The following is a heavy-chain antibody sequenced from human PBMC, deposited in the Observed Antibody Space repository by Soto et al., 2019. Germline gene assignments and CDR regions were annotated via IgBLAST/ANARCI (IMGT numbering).Heavy chain of an antibody. J-gene: IGHJ3*02. Sequence: ASVKVSCKASGYTFTSYAMHWVRQAPGQRLEWMGWINAGNGNTKYSQKFQGRVTITRDTSASTAYMELSSLRSEDTAVYYCARELRIVVVVAATPRYAFDIWGQGTMVTVSS. CDR2: INAGNGNT. D-gene: IGHD2-15*01. CDR1: GYTFTSYA. CDR3: ARELRIVVVVAATPRYAFDI. V-gene: IGHV1-3*01.